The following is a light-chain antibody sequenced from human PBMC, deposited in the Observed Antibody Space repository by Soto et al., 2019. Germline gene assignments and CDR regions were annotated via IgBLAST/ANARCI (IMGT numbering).Light chain of an antibody. J-gene: IGLJ3*02. V-gene: IGLV1-40*01. CDR2: GND. CDR3: QSYDNSLGGHEV. CDR1: SSNIGAHYD. Sequence: QLVLTQPPSVSGAPGQRVTISCTGSSSNIGAHYDVHWYQQHPGTAPKLLIYGNDNRPSGIPDRFSASKSGTSASLAISGLQAEDEAGYYCQSYDNSLGGHEVFGGGTKLTVL.